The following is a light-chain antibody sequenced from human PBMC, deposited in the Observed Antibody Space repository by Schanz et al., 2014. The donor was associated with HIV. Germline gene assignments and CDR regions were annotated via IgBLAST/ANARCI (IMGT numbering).Light chain of an antibody. J-gene: IGLJ2*01. V-gene: IGLV1-51*01. CDR1: TSNIGNNY. Sequence: QSVLTQPPSVSAAPRQKVTISCSGSTSNIGNNYVSLYQQFPGTAPKLLIYDNYRRASGIPDRFSGSKSGTSASLDITGLQTGDEADYYCGTWDSSLNGGVFGGGTKVTVL. CDR3: GTWDSSLNGGV. CDR2: DNY.